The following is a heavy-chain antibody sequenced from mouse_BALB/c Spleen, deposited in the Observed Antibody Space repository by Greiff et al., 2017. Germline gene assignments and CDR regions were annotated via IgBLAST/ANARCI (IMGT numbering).Heavy chain of an antibody. D-gene: IGHD2-1*01. CDR3: ARSDGNYVGFAY. J-gene: IGHJ3*01. V-gene: IGHV1-67*01. CDR1: SYTFTDYA. CDR2: ISTYYGNT. Sequence: VQLQQSGPELVRPGVSVKISCKGSSYTFTDYAMHWVKQSHAKSLEWIGVISTYYGNTNYNQKFKGKATMTVDKSSSTAYMELARLTSEDSAVYYCARSDGNYVGFAYWGQGTLVTVSA.